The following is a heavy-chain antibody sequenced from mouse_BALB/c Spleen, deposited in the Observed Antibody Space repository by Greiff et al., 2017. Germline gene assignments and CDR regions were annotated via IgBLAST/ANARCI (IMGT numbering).Heavy chain of an antibody. CDR2: IRSKSNNYAT. D-gene: IGHD2-2*01. CDR3: VRGWLGAMDY. Sequence: EVMLVESGGGLVQPKGSLKLSCAASGFTFNTYAMHWVCQAPGKGLEWVARIRSKSNNYATYYADSVKDRFTISRDDSQSMLYLQMNNLKTEDTAMYYCVRGWLGAMDYWGQGTSVTVSS. V-gene: IGHV10-3*03. J-gene: IGHJ4*01. CDR1: GFTFNTYA.